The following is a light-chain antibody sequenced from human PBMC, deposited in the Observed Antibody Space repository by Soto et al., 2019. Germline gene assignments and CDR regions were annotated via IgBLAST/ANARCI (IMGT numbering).Light chain of an antibody. CDR3: PHPAGFLST. CDR1: QTIRSW. J-gene: IGKJ5*01. CDR2: AAS. V-gene: IGKV1-5*01. Sequence: DRVTITCRASQTIRSWLAWYQQKPGKAPKLLIYAASNFQSGVPSRFSGTGSGTHFTLSISRLQPEDGVPNYGPHPAGFLSTSGEGTRLEIK.